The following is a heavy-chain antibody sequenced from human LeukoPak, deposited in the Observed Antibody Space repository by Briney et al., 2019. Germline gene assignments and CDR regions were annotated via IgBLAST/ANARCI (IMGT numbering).Heavy chain of an antibody. Sequence: SETLSLTCAVYGGSFSGYYWSWIRQPPGKGLEWIGEINHSGSTNYNPSLKSRVTISVDTSKNQFSLKLSSVTAADTAVYYCARGPGIVGATTYYYYMDVWGKGTTVTVSS. D-gene: IGHD1-26*01. V-gene: IGHV4-34*01. CDR1: GGSFSGYY. CDR3: ARGPGIVGATTYYYYMDV. CDR2: INHSGST. J-gene: IGHJ6*03.